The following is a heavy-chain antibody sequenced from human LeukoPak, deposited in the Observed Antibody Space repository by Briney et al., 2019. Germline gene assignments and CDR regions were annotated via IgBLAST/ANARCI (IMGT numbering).Heavy chain of an antibody. Sequence: SETLSFTCTVSGGSISSYHWSWIRQPPGKGLEWIGYIYYSGSTNYNPSLKSRVTISVDTSKNQFSLKLSSVTAADTAVYYCARSGYYDSSGYYAVAQAPSYYYYYMDVWGKGTTVTISS. CDR2: IYYSGST. CDR3: ARSGYYDSSGYYAVAQAPSYYYYYMDV. D-gene: IGHD3-22*01. CDR1: GGSISSYH. V-gene: IGHV4-59*01. J-gene: IGHJ6*03.